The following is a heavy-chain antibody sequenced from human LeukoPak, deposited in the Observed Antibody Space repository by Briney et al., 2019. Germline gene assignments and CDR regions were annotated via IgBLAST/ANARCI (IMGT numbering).Heavy chain of an antibody. V-gene: IGHV3-7*01. J-gene: IGHJ4*02. CDR3: AKNRPGREYRAVDY. CDR1: GFTFSSYW. CDR2: IKQDGSEK. Sequence: GGSLRLSCAASGFTFSSYWMSWVRQAPGKGLEWVANIKQDGSEKYYVDSVEGRFTISRDNSKNTLYLQMNSLRAEDTAVYYCAKNRPGREYRAVDYWGQGTLVTVSS. D-gene: IGHD1-26*01.